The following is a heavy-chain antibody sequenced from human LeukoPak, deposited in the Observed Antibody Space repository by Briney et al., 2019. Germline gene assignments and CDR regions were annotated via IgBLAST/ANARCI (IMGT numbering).Heavy chain of an antibody. V-gene: IGHV3-30-3*01. CDR3: ARGGTMIRVPLGV. CDR2: ISYDGSNK. CDR1: GFTFSSYA. Sequence: PGGSLRLSCAASGFTFSSYAMHWVRQAPGKGLEWVAVISYDGSNKYYADSVKGRFTISRDNSKNTLYLQMNSLRVEDTAVYYCARGGTMIRVPLGVWGQGTTVTVSS. D-gene: IGHD3-10*01. J-gene: IGHJ6*02.